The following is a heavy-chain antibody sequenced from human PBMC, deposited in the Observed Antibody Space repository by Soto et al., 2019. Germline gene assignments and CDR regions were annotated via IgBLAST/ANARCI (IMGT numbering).Heavy chain of an antibody. CDR1: AYTFTSYG. D-gene: IGHD1-26*01. V-gene: IGHV1-18*01. J-gene: IGHJ4*02. CDR3: ARDRGSYALDY. Sequence: QVQLVQSGAEVKKPGASVKVSCKASAYTFTSYGIGWVRQAPGQGLEWMGWISAYNGNTNYAQKLQGRVTMTTDTPTSTVYMELRSLRSDDTAVYYCARDRGSYALDYWGQGTLVTVSS. CDR2: ISAYNGNT.